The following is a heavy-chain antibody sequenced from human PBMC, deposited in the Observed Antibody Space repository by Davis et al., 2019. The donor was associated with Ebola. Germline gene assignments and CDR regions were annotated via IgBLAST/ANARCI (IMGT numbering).Heavy chain of an antibody. J-gene: IGHJ6*04. CDR2: ISSSSSTI. Sequence: GESLKISCAASGFTFSSYSMNWVRQAPGKGLEWVSYISSSSSTIYYADSVKGRFTISRDNAKNSLYLQMNSLRDEDTAVYYCAREGLLWFGELLYYYGMDVWGKGTTVTVSS. D-gene: IGHD3-10*01. CDR1: GFTFSSYS. V-gene: IGHV3-48*02. CDR3: AREGLLWFGELLYYYGMDV.